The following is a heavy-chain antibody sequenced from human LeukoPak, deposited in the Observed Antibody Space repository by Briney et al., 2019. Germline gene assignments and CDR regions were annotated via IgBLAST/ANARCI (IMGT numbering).Heavy chain of an antibody. Sequence: SETLSLTCTVSGGSISSGDYYWSWIRQPPGKGLEWIGYIYYSGSTYYNPSLKSRVTISVDTSKNQFSLKLSSVTAADTAVYYCARGSSFSRYYFDYWGQGTLVTVSS. CDR1: GGSISSGDYY. CDR2: IYYSGST. J-gene: IGHJ4*02. V-gene: IGHV4-30-4*01. CDR3: ARGSSFSRYYFDY.